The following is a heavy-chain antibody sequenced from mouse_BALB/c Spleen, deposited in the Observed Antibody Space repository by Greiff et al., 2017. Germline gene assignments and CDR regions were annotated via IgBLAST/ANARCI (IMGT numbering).Heavy chain of an antibody. V-gene: IGHV3-8*02. J-gene: IGHJ3*01. CDR2: ISYSGST. Sequence: VQLQQSGPSLVKPSQTLSLTCSVTGDSITSGYWNWIRKFPGNKLEYMGYISYSGSTYYNPSLKSRISITRDTSKNQYYLQLNSVTTEDTATYYCARGYRYDETWFAYWGQGTLVTVSA. D-gene: IGHD2-14*01. CDR1: GDSITSGY. CDR3: ARGYRYDETWFAY.